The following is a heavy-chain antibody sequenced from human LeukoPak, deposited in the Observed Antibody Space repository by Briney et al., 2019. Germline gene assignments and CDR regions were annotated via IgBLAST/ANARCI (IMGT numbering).Heavy chain of an antibody. CDR1: GGTFSSYA. Sequence: GGSLRLSCAASGGTFSSYAISWVRQAPGQGLEWMGRIIPILGIANYAQKFQGRVTITADKSTSTAYMELSSLRSEDTAVYYCARDPRCSSTSCYGIYYYYGMDVWGQGTTVTVSS. CDR3: ARDPRCSSTSCYGIYYYYGMDV. V-gene: IGHV1-69*04. J-gene: IGHJ6*02. CDR2: IIPILGIA. D-gene: IGHD2-2*01.